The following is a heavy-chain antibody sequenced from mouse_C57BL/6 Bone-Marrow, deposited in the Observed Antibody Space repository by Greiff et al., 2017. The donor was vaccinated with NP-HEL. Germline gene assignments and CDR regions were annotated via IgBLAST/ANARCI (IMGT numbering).Heavy chain of an antibody. V-gene: IGHV1-55*01. CDR2: IYPGSGST. CDR1: GYTFTSYW. Sequence: VQLQQPGAELVKPGASVKMSCKASGYTFTSYWITWVKQRPGQGLEWIGDIYPGSGSTNYNEKFKSKATLTVDTSSSTAYMQLSSLTSEDSAVYYCAREVTTVRYFDVWGTGTTVTVSS. J-gene: IGHJ1*03. D-gene: IGHD1-1*01. CDR3: AREVTTVRYFDV.